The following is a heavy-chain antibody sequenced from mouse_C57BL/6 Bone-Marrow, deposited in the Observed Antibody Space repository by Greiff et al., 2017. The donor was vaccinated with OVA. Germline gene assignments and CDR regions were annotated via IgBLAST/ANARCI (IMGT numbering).Heavy chain of an antibody. Sequence: QVQLKQSGPGLVAPSQSLSISCTVSGFSLTSYCVDWVRQPPGKGLEWLGGIWGGGSTTYYSALMSSLGIRKDNSESQVFLKMNSLQTDDTAMYYCAKRGLYYDYDEGVGYAMDYWGQGTSVTVSS. CDR1: GFSLTSYC. V-gene: IGHV2-9*01. J-gene: IGHJ4*01. CDR2: IWGGGST. D-gene: IGHD2-4*01. CDR3: AKRGLYYDYDEGVGYAMDY.